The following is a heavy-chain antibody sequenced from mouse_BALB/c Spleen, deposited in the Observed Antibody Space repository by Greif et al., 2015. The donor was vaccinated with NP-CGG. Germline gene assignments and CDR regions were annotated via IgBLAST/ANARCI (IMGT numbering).Heavy chain of an antibody. CDR3: ANQPYYDYAMDY. D-gene: IGHD1-1*02. CDR1: GYTFTSYW. Sequence: DLVKPGASVKLSCKASGYTFTSYWINWIKQRPGQGLEWIGRIAPGSGSTYYNEMFKGKATLTVDTSSSTADIQLSSLSSEDSAVYFCANQPYYDYAMDYWGQGTSVTVSA. CDR2: IAPGSGST. V-gene: IGHV1S41*01. J-gene: IGHJ4*01.